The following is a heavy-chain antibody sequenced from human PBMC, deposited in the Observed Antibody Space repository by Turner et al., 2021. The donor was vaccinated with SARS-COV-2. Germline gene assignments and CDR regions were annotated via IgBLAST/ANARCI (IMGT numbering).Heavy chain of an antibody. CDR3: AKDRGYDILTGYSPYFDY. Sequence: EVQLVESGGGLVQPGRSLRLSCAASGFTFDDYALHWVRQAPGKGLEWVSGVSWNSGTIGYADSVKGRFTISRDNAKNSLYLQMNSLRAEDTALYYCAKDRGYDILTGYSPYFDYWGQGTLVTVPS. D-gene: IGHD3-9*01. CDR1: GFTFDDYA. CDR2: VSWNSGTI. V-gene: IGHV3-9*01. J-gene: IGHJ4*02.